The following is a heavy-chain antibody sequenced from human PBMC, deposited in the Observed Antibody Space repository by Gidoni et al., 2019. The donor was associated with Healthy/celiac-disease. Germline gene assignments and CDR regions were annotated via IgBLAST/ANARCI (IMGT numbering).Heavy chain of an antibody. J-gene: IGHJ4*02. CDR1: GFTCRSYA. CDR2: ISYDGSNK. V-gene: IGHV3-30-3*01. CDR3: ARDGYYYGSGSYYTPYFDY. Sequence: QVQLVESGGGVVQPGRSLRLSGAASGFTCRSYAIPWVRQAPGKGLEWVAVISYDGSNKYYADSVKGRFTISRDNSKNTLYLQMNSLRAEDTAVYYCARDGYYYGSGSYYTPYFDYWGQGTLVTVSS. D-gene: IGHD3-10*01.